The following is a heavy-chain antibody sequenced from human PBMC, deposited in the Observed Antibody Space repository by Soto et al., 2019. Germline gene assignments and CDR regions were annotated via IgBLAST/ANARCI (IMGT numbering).Heavy chain of an antibody. J-gene: IGHJ4*02. CDR2: ISYDGSDK. D-gene: IGHD3-10*01. Sequence: QVQLVESGGGVVQPGRSLRLSCAASGFPFTSYGMHWVREGPDKGLEWVAIISYDGSDKYYADSVKGRFTISRDNSHNTLYLQMNSLRPEETALYYCVGGQYYFDYRGQGTLVIVSS. CDR1: GFPFTSYG. V-gene: IGHV3-30*03. CDR3: VGGQYYFDY.